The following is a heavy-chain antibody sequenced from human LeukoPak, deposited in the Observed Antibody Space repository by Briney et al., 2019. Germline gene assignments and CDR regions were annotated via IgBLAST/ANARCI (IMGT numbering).Heavy chain of an antibody. CDR2: ISSSSSYI. CDR3: AGEWGSGSYHYFDY. J-gene: IGHJ4*02. V-gene: IGHV3-21*01. D-gene: IGHD3-10*01. Sequence: GGSLRPSCAASGFTFSNYNMNWVRQAPGKGLEWVSSISSSSSYIYYADSVKGRFTISRDNAKNSLYLQMNSLRAEDTAVYYCAGEWGSGSYHYFDYWGQGTPVTVSS. CDR1: GFTFSNYN.